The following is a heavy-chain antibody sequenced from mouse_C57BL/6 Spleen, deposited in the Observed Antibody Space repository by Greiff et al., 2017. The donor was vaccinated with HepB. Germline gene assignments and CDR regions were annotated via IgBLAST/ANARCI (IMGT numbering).Heavy chain of an antibody. J-gene: IGHJ4*01. CDR1: GYTFTDYY. CDR2: INPNNGGT. V-gene: IGHV1-26*01. CDR3: ARRGYYGNYYYAMDY. D-gene: IGHD2-1*01. Sequence: VQLQQSGPELVKPGASVKISCKASGYTFTDYYMNWVKQSHGKSLEWIGDINPNNGGTSYNQKFKGKATLTVDKSSSTAYMELRSLTSEDSAVYYCARRGYYGNYYYAMDYWGQGTSVTVSS.